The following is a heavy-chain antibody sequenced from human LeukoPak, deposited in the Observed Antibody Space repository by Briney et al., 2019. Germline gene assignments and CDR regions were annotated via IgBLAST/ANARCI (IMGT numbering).Heavy chain of an antibody. CDR1: GFTFSSYG. CDR3: ARGPIVVVTNNYYYGMDV. Sequence: PGRSLRLSCAASGFTFSSYGMHWVRQAPGKGLEWVAVIWYDGSNKYYADSVKGRFTISRDNSKNTLYLQMNSLRAEDTAVYYCARGPIVVVTNNYYYGMDVWGQGTTVTVSS. J-gene: IGHJ6*02. CDR2: IWYDGSNK. D-gene: IGHD3-22*01. V-gene: IGHV3-33*01.